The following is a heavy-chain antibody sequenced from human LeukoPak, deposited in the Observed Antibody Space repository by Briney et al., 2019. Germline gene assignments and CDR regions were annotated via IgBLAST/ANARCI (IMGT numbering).Heavy chain of an antibody. CDR1: GFTFSRSW. Sequence: SGGSLRLSCAASGFTFSRSWMHWVRQAPGKGLVWVSGIDIYLHTFYVDSLKGRFTVSRDNTQNSLYLQISSLRDEDTGVYYCARRSGPGDPFTIWGQGTTVIVSS. CDR2: IDIYLHT. V-gene: IGHV3-74*01. J-gene: IGHJ3*02. D-gene: IGHD2-21*02. CDR3: ARRSGPGDPFTI.